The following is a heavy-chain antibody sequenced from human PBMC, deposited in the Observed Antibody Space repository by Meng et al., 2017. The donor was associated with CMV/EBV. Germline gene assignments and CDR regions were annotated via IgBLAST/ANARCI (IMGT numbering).Heavy chain of an antibody. CDR1: GFSLSTSVVG. CDR3: AHRGSYGYHGY. Sequence: QITLKESVPSLGQPPPDLLLTCSCSGFSLSTSVVGVGWIRQPPGKALEWLALIYWDDDKRYCPSLKSRLTITKDTSKNQVVLTMTNMDPVDTATYYCAHRGSYGYHGYWGQGTLVTVSS. V-gene: IGHV2-5*02. J-gene: IGHJ4*02. CDR2: IYWDDDK. D-gene: IGHD5-18*01.